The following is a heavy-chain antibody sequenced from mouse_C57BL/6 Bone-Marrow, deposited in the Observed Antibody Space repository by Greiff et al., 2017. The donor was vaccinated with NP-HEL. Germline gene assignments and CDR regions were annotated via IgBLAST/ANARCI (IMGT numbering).Heavy chain of an antibody. Sequence: QVPLQQPGAELVQPGASVTLSCTASGYSFTSYGMHWVKQRPGPGLGWIGRIDPNSGGTKYNEKFKSKATLTVDKPYSTVYMQLSSLTSEDSAVYYCARCRRIYYGNYDYWGQGTTLTVSS. V-gene: IGHV1-72*01. CDR1: GYSFTSYG. D-gene: IGHD2-1*01. CDR3: ARCRRIYYGNYDY. CDR2: IDPNSGGT. J-gene: IGHJ2*01.